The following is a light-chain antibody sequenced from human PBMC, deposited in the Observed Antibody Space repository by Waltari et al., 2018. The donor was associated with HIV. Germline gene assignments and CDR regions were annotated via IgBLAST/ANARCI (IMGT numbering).Light chain of an antibody. J-gene: IGLJ3*02. CDR2: EKD. V-gene: IGLV1-51*01. Sequence: QSVLTQPPSVSAAPGQKVTISCSGSSSNIGNNYVSWYQQFPGTAPKLLIYEKDCRPPGIPDRCSGAKPGTSATLGSTGLQTGDEADYYCGTWDSSLSAGVFGGGTKVTVL. CDR3: GTWDSSLSAGV. CDR1: SSNIGNNY.